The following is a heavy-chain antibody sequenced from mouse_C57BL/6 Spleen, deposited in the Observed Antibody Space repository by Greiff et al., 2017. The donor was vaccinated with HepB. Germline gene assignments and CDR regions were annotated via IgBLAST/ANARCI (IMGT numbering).Heavy chain of an antibody. V-gene: IGHV1-53*01. J-gene: IGHJ2*01. CDR1: GYTFTSYW. CDR2: INPSNGGT. CDR3: AREGFYYDYAYYFDY. Sequence: QVQLQQPGTELVKPGASVKLSCKASGYTFTSYWMHWVKQRPGQGLEWIGNINPSNGGTNYNEKFKSKATLTVDKSSSTAYMQLSSLTSEDSAVYYCAREGFYYDYAYYFDYWGQGTTLTVSS. D-gene: IGHD2-4*01.